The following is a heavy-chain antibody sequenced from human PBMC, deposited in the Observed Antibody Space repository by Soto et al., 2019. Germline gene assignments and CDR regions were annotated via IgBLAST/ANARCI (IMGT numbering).Heavy chain of an antibody. V-gene: IGHV2-5*02. Sequence: SGPTLVNPTQTLTLTCTFSGFSLSTSGVGVGWIRQPPGKALEWLALIYWDDDKRYSPSLKSRLTITKDTSKNQVVLTMTNMDPVDTATYYCAHSYDYVWGSYPNWFDPWGQGTLVTVSS. CDR2: IYWDDDK. CDR3: AHSYDYVWGSYPNWFDP. J-gene: IGHJ5*02. D-gene: IGHD3-16*01. CDR1: GFSLSTSGVG.